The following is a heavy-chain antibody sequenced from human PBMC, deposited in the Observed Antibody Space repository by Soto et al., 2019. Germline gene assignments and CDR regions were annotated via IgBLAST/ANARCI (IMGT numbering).Heavy chain of an antibody. CDR3: ARSEVIPEGCAY. Sequence: QVQLVQSGAEVKKPGALAKFSCKASGYIFTGYARHWVPQAPGQRFKWTGWINAGKGNTKYSQKVQGRVTITSDTSASVAYMELSSLSSEDTAVYYCARSEVIPEGCAYWGQGTLVTVSS. CDR1: GYIFTGYA. D-gene: IGHD3-16*02. J-gene: IGHJ4*02. CDR2: INAGKGNT. V-gene: IGHV1-3*01.